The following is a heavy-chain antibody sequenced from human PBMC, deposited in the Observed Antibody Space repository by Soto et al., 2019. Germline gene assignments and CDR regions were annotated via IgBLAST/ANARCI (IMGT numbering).Heavy chain of an antibody. D-gene: IGHD2-21*01. Sequence: QVQLVQSGAEVKKPGASVKVSCKASGYTFTNYGINWVRQAPGQGLEWIGWINVYNGNTNYAQSLQGRVIMTTDTSTNTAYMELRSLRSDDTAVYYCARDPLIVAVSSDYGMDVWGQGTTVTVSS. CDR3: ARDPLIVAVSSDYGMDV. V-gene: IGHV1-18*01. J-gene: IGHJ6*02. CDR2: INVYNGNT. CDR1: GYTFTNYG.